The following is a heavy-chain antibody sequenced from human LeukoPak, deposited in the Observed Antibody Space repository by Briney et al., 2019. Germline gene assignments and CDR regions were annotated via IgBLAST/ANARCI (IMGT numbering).Heavy chain of an antibody. J-gene: IGHJ4*02. CDR2: INIGSDTR. D-gene: IGHD2-8*01. CDR1: GFTFSSYS. V-gene: IGHV3-48*02. CDR3: ARGKIGSGVYYFDY. Sequence: GGSLRLSCAVSGFTFSSYSINWVRPAPRRGVEWVSYINIGSDTRCSAYSVKGRFTISRDNAKNSLYLQMNSLRDEDTAVYYCARGKIGSGVYYFDYWGQGTLVTVSS.